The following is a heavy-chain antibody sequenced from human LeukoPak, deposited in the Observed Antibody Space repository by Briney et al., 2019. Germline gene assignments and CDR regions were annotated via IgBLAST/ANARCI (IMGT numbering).Heavy chain of an antibody. CDR2: ISSSGSTI. CDR3: ARDIVDSSSWYYFDY. V-gene: IGHV3-11*04. D-gene: IGHD6-13*01. Sequence: GGSLRLSCAASGFTFSDYYMSWIRQAPGKGLEWVSYISSSGSTIYYADSVKGRFTISRDNAKNSLYLQMNSLRAEDTAVYYCARDIVDSSSWYYFDYWGQGTLVTVSS. CDR1: GFTFSDYY. J-gene: IGHJ4*02.